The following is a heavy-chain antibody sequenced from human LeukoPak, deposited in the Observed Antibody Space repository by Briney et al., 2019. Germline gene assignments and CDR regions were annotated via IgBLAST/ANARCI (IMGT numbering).Heavy chain of an antibody. J-gene: IGHJ6*03. CDR1: GGSISSSSYY. CDR2: IYYSGST. Sequence: SETLSLTCTVSGGSISSSSYYWSWIRQPPGKGLEWIGYIYYSGSTNYNPSLKSRVTISVDTSKNQFSLKLSSVTAADTAVYYCARGEGGGYYVGFAYYMDVWGKGTTVTVSS. CDR3: ARGEGGGYYVGFAYYMDV. D-gene: IGHD3-3*01. V-gene: IGHV4-61*01.